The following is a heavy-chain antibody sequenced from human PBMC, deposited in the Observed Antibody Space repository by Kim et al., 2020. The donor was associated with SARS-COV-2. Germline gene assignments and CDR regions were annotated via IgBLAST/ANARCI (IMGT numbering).Heavy chain of an antibody. Sequence: SETLSLTCTVSGGSITSRSYYWAWVRQPPGKGLEWIGSIYYSDSTYYNPSLKSRVTISVDTTKNQFSLQLSSVTAAETALYYCATGIAVAGSVPYYAMDVWGQGTTVTVSS. CDR1: GGSITSRSYY. D-gene: IGHD6-19*01. CDR3: ATGIAVAGSVPYYAMDV. CDR2: IYYSDST. V-gene: IGHV4-39*01. J-gene: IGHJ6*02.